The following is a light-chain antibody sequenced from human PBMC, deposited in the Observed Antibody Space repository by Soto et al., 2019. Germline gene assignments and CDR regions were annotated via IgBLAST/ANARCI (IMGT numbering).Light chain of an antibody. CDR2: GAS. CDR1: QSVSSSY. CDR3: QQGST. Sequence: EIVLTQSPGTLSLSPGERATLSCRASQSVSSSYLAWYQQKPGQAPRLLIYGASSRATGIPDRFSGSGSGTHFTLTISRLEPEDFSVYYCQQGSTFGQGTKVEIK. V-gene: IGKV3-20*01. J-gene: IGKJ2*01.